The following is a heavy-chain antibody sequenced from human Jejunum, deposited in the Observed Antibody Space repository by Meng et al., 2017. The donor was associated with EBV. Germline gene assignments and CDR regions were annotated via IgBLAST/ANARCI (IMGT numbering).Heavy chain of an antibody. V-gene: IGHV4-34*01. CDR3: ARLGGYASGTYYPIDP. CDR2: INHGGGA. Sequence: QVQQPPGVAGLLKPSQTLSPPCAVYGGSFSDYYWTWVRQPPGKGLEWIGEINHGGGAIYNPSLKSRVTISVDTSKNQFSLKLSSVTAADTAVYYCARLGGYASGTYYPIDPWGQGTLVTVSS. CDR1: GGSFSDYY. D-gene: IGHD3-10*01. J-gene: IGHJ5*02.